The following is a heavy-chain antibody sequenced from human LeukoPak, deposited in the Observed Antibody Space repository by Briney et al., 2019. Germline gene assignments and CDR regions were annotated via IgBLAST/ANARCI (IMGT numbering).Heavy chain of an antibody. J-gene: IGHJ4*02. D-gene: IGHD3-22*01. CDR2: ISSSSGYI. CDR3: AREVYDSKFSLDN. Sequence: AGSLTLSWAVSRFTFSRYNTNWVRQAPGNGLEWVSYISSSSGYIYYADLVKGRFTISRDNAKKLLYLQMNSLRAEDTAVYYCAREVYDSKFSLDNWGQGTLVTVSS. V-gene: IGHV3-21*01. CDR1: RFTFSRYN.